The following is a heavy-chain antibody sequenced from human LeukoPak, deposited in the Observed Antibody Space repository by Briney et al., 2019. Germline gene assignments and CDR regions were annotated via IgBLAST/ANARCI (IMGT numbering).Heavy chain of an antibody. J-gene: IGHJ4*02. CDR3: ARYYDSSGYYPHRFDY. CDR2: IYYSGST. D-gene: IGHD3-22*01. Sequence: PSETLSLTCTVSGGSISSSSYYWGWIGQPPGKGLEWIGSIYYSGSTYYNPSLKSRVTISVDTSKNQFSLKLSSVTAADTAVYYCARYYDSSGYYPHRFDYWGQGTLVTVSS. CDR1: GGSISSSSYY. V-gene: IGHV4-39*01.